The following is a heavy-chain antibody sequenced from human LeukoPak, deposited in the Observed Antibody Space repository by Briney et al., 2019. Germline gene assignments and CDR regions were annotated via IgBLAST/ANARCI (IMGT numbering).Heavy chain of an antibody. J-gene: IGHJ6*02. V-gene: IGHV4-34*09. CDR1: GGSFSGYY. CDR2: IYYSGST. D-gene: IGHD5-18*01. Sequence: PSETLSLTCAVYGGSFSGYYWSWIRQPPGKGLEWIGYIYYSGSTYYNPSLKSRVTISVDTSKNQFSLKLSSVTAADTAVYYCARDSGGGYSYGYGYYYYGMDVWGQGTTVTVSS. CDR3: ARDSGGGYSYGYGYYYYGMDV.